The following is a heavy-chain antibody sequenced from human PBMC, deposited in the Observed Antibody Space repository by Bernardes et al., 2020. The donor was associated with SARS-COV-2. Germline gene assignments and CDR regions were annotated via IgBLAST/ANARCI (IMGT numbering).Heavy chain of an antibody. J-gene: IGHJ4*02. CDR3: ARPRADSLGGGFDS. D-gene: IGHD1-26*01. CDR1: GGSMSSYY. Sequence: SETLSLTCTVSGGSMSSYYWSWIRQPPGKELEWIAYIYYSGSTDYNPSHKSRVTISIATPKNQFPLKLSSVTAADTAMYYCARPRADSLGGGFDSWGQGTLVTVSS. CDR2: IYYSGST. V-gene: IGHV4-59*08.